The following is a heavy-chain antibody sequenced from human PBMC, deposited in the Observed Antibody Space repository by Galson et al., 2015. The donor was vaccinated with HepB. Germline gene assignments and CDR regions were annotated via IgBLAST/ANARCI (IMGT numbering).Heavy chain of an antibody. CDR2: SYHSGLT. CDR3: ARIYDIMTSYYPFDS. D-gene: IGHD3-9*01. J-gene: IGHJ4*02. Sequence: SETLSLTCTVSGTSISAYYWSWIRQPPGKGLEWIAYSYHSGLTNYSPSLTGRVTVSLATSKNQFSLRLTSVTAADAAVYYCARIYDIMTSYYPFDSWGQGILVTVSS. V-gene: IGHV4-59*13. CDR1: GTSISAYY.